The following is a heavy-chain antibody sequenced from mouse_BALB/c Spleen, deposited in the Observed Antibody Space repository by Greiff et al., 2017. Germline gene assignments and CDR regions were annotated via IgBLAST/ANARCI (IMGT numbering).Heavy chain of an antibody. CDR1: GFNIKDYY. D-gene: IGHD3-2*01. CDR3: NADSSGYVGFAY. J-gene: IGHJ3*01. V-gene: IGHV14-4*02. CDR2: IDPENGDT. Sequence: VQLQQSGAELVRSGASVKLSCTASGFNIKDYYMHWVKQRPEQGLEWIGWIDPENGDTEYAPKFQGKATMTADTSSNTAYLQLSSLTSEYTAVYYCNADSSGYVGFAYWGQGTLVTVSA.